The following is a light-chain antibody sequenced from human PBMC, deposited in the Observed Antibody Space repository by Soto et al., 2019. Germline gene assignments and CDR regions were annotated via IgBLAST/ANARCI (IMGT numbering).Light chain of an antibody. J-gene: IGLJ1*01. Sequence: QSVLTQPPSTSGTPGQRVTISCSGSSSNIGRNTVNWYQHLPGTAPKLLIYSNNQRPSGVPDRFSGSKSGTSASLAISGLQSEDEADYYCAAWDDSLNGYVFGTGTQLTVL. CDR1: SSNIGRNT. CDR2: SNN. V-gene: IGLV1-44*01. CDR3: AAWDDSLNGYV.